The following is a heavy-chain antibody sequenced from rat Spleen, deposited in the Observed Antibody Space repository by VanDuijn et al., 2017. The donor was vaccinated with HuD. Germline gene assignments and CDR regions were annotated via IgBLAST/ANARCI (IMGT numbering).Heavy chain of an antibody. CDR3: ARRHYGYTDYFDY. V-gene: IGHV5-25*01. J-gene: IGHJ2*01. D-gene: IGHD1-9*01. CDR1: GFTFSNYD. Sequence: EVQLVESGGGLVQPGRSLKLSCAASGFTFSNYDMAWIRQVPTKGLEWGATISPSGTPYYRDSVKGRFTISRDNAKSTLSLQMDSLRSEDTATYYCARRHYGYTDYFDYWGQGVMVTVSS. CDR2: ISPSGTP.